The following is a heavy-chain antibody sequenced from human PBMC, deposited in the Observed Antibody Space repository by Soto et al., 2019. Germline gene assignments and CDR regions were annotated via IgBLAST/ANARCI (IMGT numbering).Heavy chain of an antibody. J-gene: IGHJ6*04. V-gene: IGHV3-21*01. CDR1: GFTFSSYS. CDR2: ISSSSSYI. CDR3: ARETELRYFDWFPSDYYYYYGMDV. D-gene: IGHD3-9*01. Sequence: PGGSLRLSCAASGFTFSSYSMNWVRQAPGKGLEWVSSISSSSSYIYYADSVKGRFTISRDNAKNSLYLQMNSLRAEDTAVYYCARETELRYFDWFPSDYYYYYGMDVWGKGNTVTVAA.